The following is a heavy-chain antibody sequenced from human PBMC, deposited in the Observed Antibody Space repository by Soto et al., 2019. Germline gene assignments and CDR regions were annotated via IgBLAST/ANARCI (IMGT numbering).Heavy chain of an antibody. J-gene: IGHJ4*02. Sequence: ASVKVSCKASGYTFTRYYMHWLRQAPEQGLEWMGIINPSDDATSYAEKFQGRLTMTKDTSTSTVYMEMSSLRSEDTAVYYCARDLTREGDYYDRSGYYLDYWGQGTLVTVSS. CDR2: INPSDDAT. D-gene: IGHD3-22*01. V-gene: IGHV1-46*01. CDR3: ARDLTREGDYYDRSGYYLDY. CDR1: GYTFTRYY.